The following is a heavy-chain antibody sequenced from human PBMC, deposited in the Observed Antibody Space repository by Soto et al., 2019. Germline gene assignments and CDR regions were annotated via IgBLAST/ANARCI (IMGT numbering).Heavy chain of an antibody. CDR1: GFTFSNAW. J-gene: IGHJ6*03. CDR2: IKSKTDGGTT. V-gene: IGHV3-15*01. Sequence: SLRLSCAASGFTFSNAWMSWVRQAPGKGLEWVGRIKSKTDGGTTDYAAPVKGRFTISRDDSKNTLYLQMNSLKTEDTAVYYCTTDPSLTIFGVVIDSDYYYHYMDVWGKGTTVTVS. D-gene: IGHD3-3*01. CDR3: TTDPSLTIFGVVIDSDYYYHYMDV.